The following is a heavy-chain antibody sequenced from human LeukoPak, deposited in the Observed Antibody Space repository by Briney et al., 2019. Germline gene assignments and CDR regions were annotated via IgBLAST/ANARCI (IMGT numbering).Heavy chain of an antibody. Sequence: GGSLRLSCAASGFTVSSNYMSWVRQAPGKGLEWVPAIYTGGSTYYAGSVKGRFTISRDNSKNTLYLQMNSLRAEDTAVYYCARNLYYYDSSGYYYYWGQGTPVTVSS. CDR1: GFTVSSNY. CDR3: ARNLYYYDSSGYYYY. D-gene: IGHD3-22*01. J-gene: IGHJ4*02. CDR2: IYTGGST. V-gene: IGHV3-66*01.